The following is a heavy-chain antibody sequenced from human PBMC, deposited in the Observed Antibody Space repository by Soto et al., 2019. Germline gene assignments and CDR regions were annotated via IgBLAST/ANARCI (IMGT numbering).Heavy chain of an antibody. V-gene: IGHV3-30*18. J-gene: IGHJ4*02. Sequence: QVQLVESGGGVIQPGRSLRLSCAASGFTSSNYDMHWVRQAPGKGLEWVAVISYDGSTKYYADSVRGPFTISRDNSKNPLYLPMHSMRAAGTAVYYCAKATATYSCSGGYCYNDSFDSWGQGTLVTVSS. CDR2: ISYDGSTK. CDR3: AKATATYSCSGGYCYNDSFDS. D-gene: IGHD2-15*01. CDR1: GFTSSNYD.